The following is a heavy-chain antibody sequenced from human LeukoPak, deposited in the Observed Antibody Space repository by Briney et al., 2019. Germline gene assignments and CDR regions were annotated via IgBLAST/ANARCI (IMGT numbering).Heavy chain of an antibody. V-gene: IGHV4-34*01. CDR3: AREGVIVAGGTWDY. CDR1: GESFSDYY. Sequence: SETLSLTCALYGESFSDYYGSWLRQPPGKGLEWIGETSHSGSTNYNPSLKSRVTISVDTSKKQFSLRLTSVTAADTAVYYCAREGVIVAGGTWDYWGQGTLVTVSS. J-gene: IGHJ4*02. D-gene: IGHD6-13*01. CDR2: TSHSGST.